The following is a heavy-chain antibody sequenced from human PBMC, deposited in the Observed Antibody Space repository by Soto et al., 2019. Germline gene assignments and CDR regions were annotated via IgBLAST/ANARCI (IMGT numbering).Heavy chain of an antibody. J-gene: IGHJ4*02. Sequence: EVQLVESGGGLVQAGGSLRLSCAASGFTFSKYWMHWVRQAPGKGLVWVARVSSDGSFTYYADSVKGRFTISRDNAQNTLYLQMSPLRPDDTAVYYCGREGDMGSSAFDCWGQGTLVTVSS. V-gene: IGHV3-74*01. CDR2: VSSDGSFT. D-gene: IGHD2-15*01. CDR1: GFTFSKYW. CDR3: GREGDMGSSAFDC.